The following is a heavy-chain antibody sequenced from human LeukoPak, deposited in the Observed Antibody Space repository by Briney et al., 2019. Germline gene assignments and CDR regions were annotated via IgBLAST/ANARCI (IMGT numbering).Heavy chain of an antibody. CDR3: ARDLGSGPNWFDP. CDR2: INAYNGNT. Sequence: GASVKVSCKASGYTFTTYGTSWVRQAPGQGLEWMGWINAYNGNTNYAQKLQGRVTMTTDTSTSTAYMELRSLRSDDTAVYYCARDLGSGPNWFDPWGQGTLVTVSS. D-gene: IGHD6-19*01. J-gene: IGHJ5*02. V-gene: IGHV1-18*01. CDR1: GYTFTTYG.